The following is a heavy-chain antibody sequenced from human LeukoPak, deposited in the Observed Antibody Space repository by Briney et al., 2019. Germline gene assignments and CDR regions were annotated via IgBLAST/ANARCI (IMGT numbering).Heavy chain of an antibody. J-gene: IGHJ6*03. V-gene: IGHV1-2*02. CDR3: ARGVVGATPHSYYYYMDV. Sequence: ASVKVSCKASGYTFTGYYMHWVRQAPGQGLEWMGWINPNSGGTNYAQKFLGRVTMTRDTSISTAYMELSRLRSDDTAVYYCARGVVGATPHSYYYYMDVWGKGTTVTVSS. CDR1: GYTFTGYY. CDR2: INPNSGGT. D-gene: IGHD1-26*01.